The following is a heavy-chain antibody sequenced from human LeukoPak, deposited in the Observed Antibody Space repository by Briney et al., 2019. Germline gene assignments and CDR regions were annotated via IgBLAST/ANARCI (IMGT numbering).Heavy chain of an antibody. CDR2: INAGNGNT. D-gene: IGHD3-22*01. J-gene: IGHJ2*01. Sequence: ASVKVSCKAFGYTFTSYAMHWVRQAPGQRLEWMGWINAGNGNTKYSQKFQGRVTITRDTSASTAYMELSSLRSEDTAVYYCARDQVYYDSSGYYGSWYFDLWGRGTLVTVSS. CDR1: GYTFTSYA. V-gene: IGHV1-3*01. CDR3: ARDQVYYDSSGYYGSWYFDL.